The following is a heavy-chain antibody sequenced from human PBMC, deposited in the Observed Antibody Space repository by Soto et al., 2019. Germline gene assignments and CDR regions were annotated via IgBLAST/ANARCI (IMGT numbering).Heavy chain of an antibody. J-gene: IGHJ5*02. D-gene: IGHD6-13*01. Sequence: KPSETLSLTCTVSGGSISSGGYYWGWIRQHPGKGLEWIGYIYYSGSTYYNPSLKSRVTISVDTSKNQFSLKLSSVTAADTAVYYCASGIAAANWFDPWGQGTLVTVSS. CDR3: ASGIAAANWFDP. CDR1: GGSISSGGYY. CDR2: IYYSGST. V-gene: IGHV4-31*03.